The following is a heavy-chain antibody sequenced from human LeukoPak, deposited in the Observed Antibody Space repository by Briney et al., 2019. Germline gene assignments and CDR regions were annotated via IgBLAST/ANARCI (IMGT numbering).Heavy chain of an antibody. D-gene: IGHD2-15*01. CDR2: ISAYNGNT. CDR1: GYSFSGHY. CDR3: ASATLRCSGGSCYEMDV. J-gene: IGHJ6*04. V-gene: IGHV1-18*04. Sequence: ASVKVSCKASGYSFSGHYIHWVRQAPGQGLEWMGWISAYNGNTNYAQKLQGRVTMTTDTSTSTAYMELSSLRSEDTAVYYCASATLRCSGGSCYEMDVWGKGTTVTVSS.